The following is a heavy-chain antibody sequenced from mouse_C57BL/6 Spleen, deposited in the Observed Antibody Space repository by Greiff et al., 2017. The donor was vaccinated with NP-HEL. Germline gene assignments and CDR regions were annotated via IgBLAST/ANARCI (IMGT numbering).Heavy chain of an antibody. CDR2: IYPSDSET. Sequence: VQLQQPGAELVRPGSSVKLSCKASGYTFTSYWMDWVKQRPGQGLEWIGNIYPSDSETHYNQKFKDKATLTVDKSSSTAYMQLSSLTSEDSAVYYCAREVIYYDYDGYAMDYWGQGTSVTVSS. J-gene: IGHJ4*01. D-gene: IGHD2-4*01. CDR1: GYTFTSYW. CDR3: AREVIYYDYDGYAMDY. V-gene: IGHV1-61*01.